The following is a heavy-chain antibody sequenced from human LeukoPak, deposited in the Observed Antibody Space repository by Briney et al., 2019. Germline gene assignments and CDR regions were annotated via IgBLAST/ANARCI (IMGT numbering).Heavy chain of an antibody. CDR2: IYYSGST. J-gene: IGHJ4*02. CDR3: ARVVPAARFNY. Sequence: PSETLSLTCGVYNGSFSGYYWSWIRQTPGKGLEWIASIYYSGSTYYNPSLKSRVTISLDTSKNQFSLKLSFVTAADTAVYYCARVVPAARFNYWGQGTLVTVSS. CDR1: NGSFSGYY. V-gene: IGHV4-34*01. D-gene: IGHD2-2*01.